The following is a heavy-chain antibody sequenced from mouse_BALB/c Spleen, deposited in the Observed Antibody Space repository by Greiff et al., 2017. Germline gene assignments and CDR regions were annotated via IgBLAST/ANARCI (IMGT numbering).Heavy chain of an antibody. V-gene: IGHV5-9-4*01. CDR2: ISSGGSYT. CDR3: ARVEYGDYVDAMDY. J-gene: IGHJ4*01. Sequence: EVKLVESGGGLVKPGGSLKFSCAASGFTFSSYAMSWVRQSPEKRLEWVAEISSGGSYTYYPDTVTGRFTISRNNAKNTLYLEMSSLRSEDTAMYYCARVEYGDYVDAMDYWGQGTSVTVSS. CDR1: GFTFSSYA. D-gene: IGHD2-13*01.